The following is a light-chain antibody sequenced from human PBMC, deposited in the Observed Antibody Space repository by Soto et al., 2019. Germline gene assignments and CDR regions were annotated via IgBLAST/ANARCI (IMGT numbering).Light chain of an antibody. Sequence: QSALTQPASVSGSPGQSITISCTGTSSDVGGYNYVSWHQQHPGKAPKLMIFEVSYRPSGVSDRFSGSKSGNTASLTSSGLQADDEADYYCSSNTRSSLYVFGTGTKVTVL. V-gene: IGLV2-14*01. CDR2: EVS. CDR1: SSDVGGYNY. CDR3: SSNTRSSLYV. J-gene: IGLJ1*01.